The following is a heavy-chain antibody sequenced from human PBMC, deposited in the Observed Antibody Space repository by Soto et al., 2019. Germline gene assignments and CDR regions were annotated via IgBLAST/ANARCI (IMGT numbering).Heavy chain of an antibody. CDR2: INPDSGNT. Sequence: HDNRKRLEWMGWINPDSGNTCYAQKFQGRVTMTRNTSISTAYMELSSLRSEDTAVYYCARAYRITIFGVVMIGGLAPWGQGTLVTVSS. CDR3: ARAYRITIFGVVMIGGLAP. J-gene: IGHJ5*02. D-gene: IGHD3-3*01. V-gene: IGHV1-8*01.